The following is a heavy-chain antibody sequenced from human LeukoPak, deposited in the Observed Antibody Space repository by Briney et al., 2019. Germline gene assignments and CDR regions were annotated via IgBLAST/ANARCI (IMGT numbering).Heavy chain of an antibody. D-gene: IGHD3-9*01. J-gene: IGHJ4*02. CDR2: ISSSSSYI. CDR1: GFTFSSYS. CDR3: ARDEYDILTDYDY. V-gene: IGHV3-21*01. Sequence: GGSLRLSCAASGFTFSSYSMNWVRQAPGKGLEWVSSISSSSSYIYYADSVKGRFTISRDNAKNSLYLQMNSLRAEDTAVYYCARDEYDILTDYDYWGQGVLVTVSS.